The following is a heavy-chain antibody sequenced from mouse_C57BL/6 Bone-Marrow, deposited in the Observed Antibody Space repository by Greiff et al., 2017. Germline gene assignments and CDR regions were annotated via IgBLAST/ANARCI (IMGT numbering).Heavy chain of an antibody. J-gene: IGHJ4*01. CDR1: GYTFTSYW. D-gene: IGHD1-1*01. CDR3: ARGNGSSLYAMDY. Sequence: VQLQQSGPELVKPGASVKIPCKASGYTFTSYWMHWVKQRPGRGLEWIGRIDPNSGGTKYNEKFKSKATLTVDKPSSTAYMQLSSLTSEDSAVYYCARGNGSSLYAMDYWGQGTSVTVSS. V-gene: IGHV1-72*01. CDR2: IDPNSGGT.